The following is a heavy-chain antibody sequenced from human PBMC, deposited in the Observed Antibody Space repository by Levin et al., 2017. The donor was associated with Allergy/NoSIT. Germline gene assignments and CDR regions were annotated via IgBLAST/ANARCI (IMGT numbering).Heavy chain of an antibody. Sequence: SQTLSLTCTFSGGSISTSTFYWAWIRQPPGKGLEWIGSVFYNGSTWYNPSLKSRVTISVDTSKNQFSLKLHSMTAADTAVYFCARHCTGNTCYYYYYYGLEVWGPGTTVTVSS. J-gene: IGHJ6*02. V-gene: IGHV4-39*01. CDR2: VFYNGST. CDR3: ARHCTGNTCYYYYYYGLEV. D-gene: IGHD2-8*02. CDR1: GGSISTSTFY.